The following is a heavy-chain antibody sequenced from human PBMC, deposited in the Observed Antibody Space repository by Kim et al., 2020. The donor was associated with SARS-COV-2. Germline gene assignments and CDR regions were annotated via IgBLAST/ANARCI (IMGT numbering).Heavy chain of an antibody. CDR2: YTSERT. D-gene: IGHD3-16*02. J-gene: IGHJ4*02. V-gene: IGHV4-4*07. CDR3: ASALGH. Sequence: YTSERTNYNPSLQSRVTMSVDMSKNQFSRKLSSVTAADTAVYYCASALGHWGQGTLVTVSS.